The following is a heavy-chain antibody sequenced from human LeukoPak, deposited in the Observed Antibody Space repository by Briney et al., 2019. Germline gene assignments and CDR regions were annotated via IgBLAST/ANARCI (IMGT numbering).Heavy chain of an antibody. V-gene: IGHV4-4*02. J-gene: IGHJ3*02. D-gene: IGHD3-3*01. CDR1: GGSISSSNW. CDR3: ARDNYDFWSGYRRQTFDI. CDR2: IYHSGST. Sequence: SETLSLTCAVSGGSISSSNWWSWVRQPPGKGLEWIGEIYHSGSTNYNPSLKSRVTISVDKSKNQFSLKLSSVTAADTAVYYCARDNYDFWSGYRRQTFDIWGQGTMVTVSS.